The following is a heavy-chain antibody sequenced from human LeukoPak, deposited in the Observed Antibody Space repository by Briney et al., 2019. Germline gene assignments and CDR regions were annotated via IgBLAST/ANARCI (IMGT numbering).Heavy chain of an antibody. Sequence: ASVKVSCTASGYTFTSYAMHWVRQAPGQRLEWMGWINAGNGNTKYSQKFQGRVTITRDTSASTAYMELSSLRSEDTAVYYCASTYYDFWSGYYRETYYYYGMDVWGQGTTVTVSS. CDR3: ASTYYDFWSGYYRETYYYYGMDV. V-gene: IGHV1-3*01. D-gene: IGHD3-3*01. CDR1: GYTFTSYA. J-gene: IGHJ6*02. CDR2: INAGNGNT.